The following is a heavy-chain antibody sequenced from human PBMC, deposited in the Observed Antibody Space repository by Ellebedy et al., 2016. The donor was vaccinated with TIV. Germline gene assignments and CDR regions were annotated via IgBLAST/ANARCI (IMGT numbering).Heavy chain of an antibody. CDR3: ADETRVDAAGIYHYYGMDV. V-gene: IGHV3-23*01. CDR1: GITFSRYA. CDR2: ISGSGSTT. J-gene: IGHJ6*02. Sequence: GGSLRLXXAASGITFSRYAMSWVRQAPGKGLEWVSGISGSGSTTYYADSVKGRFTVSRDNSKNTLDLLMVSLRAEDSALYYCADETRVDAAGIYHYYGMDVWGQGTTVTVSS. D-gene: IGHD6-13*01.